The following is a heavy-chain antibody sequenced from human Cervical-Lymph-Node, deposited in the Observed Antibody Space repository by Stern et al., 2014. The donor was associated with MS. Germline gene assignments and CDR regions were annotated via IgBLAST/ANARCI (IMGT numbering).Heavy chain of an antibody. D-gene: IGHD4-23*01. J-gene: IGHJ3*01. CDR1: GYSFSNYW. Sequence: VQLVESGAEVRKPGESLKISCKGSGYSFSNYWIGWVRLLPGKGLGWVGMSYPRDCGTKKNNAFQGRVTLSPDKTLATVSLHLGGLKASDTAMYYCARHRTQSSERWQQFLVSLAAFNFWGQGTMVTVSS. CDR2: SYPRDCGT. V-gene: IGHV5-51*01. CDR3: ARHRTQSSERWQQFLVSLAAFNF.